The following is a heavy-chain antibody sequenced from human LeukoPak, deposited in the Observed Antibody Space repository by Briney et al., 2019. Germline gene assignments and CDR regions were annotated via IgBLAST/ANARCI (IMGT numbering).Heavy chain of an antibody. J-gene: IGHJ1*01. D-gene: IGHD6-19*01. CDR2: ISGSGGST. CDR1: GFTFSSYA. Sequence: QSGGSLRLSCAASGFTFSSYAMSWVRQAPGKGLEWVSAISGSGGSTYYADSVKGRFTISRDNSKNTLYLQMNSLRAEDTAVYYCAKDHSSGWYLTKNAEYFQHWGQGTLVTVSS. CDR3: AKDHSSGWYLTKNAEYFQH. V-gene: IGHV3-23*01.